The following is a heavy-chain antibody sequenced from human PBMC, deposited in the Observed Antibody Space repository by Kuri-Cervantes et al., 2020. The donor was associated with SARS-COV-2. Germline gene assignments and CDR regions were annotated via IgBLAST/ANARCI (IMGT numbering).Heavy chain of an antibody. CDR3: ARDGSPRVWSGYYTDY. D-gene: IGHD3-3*01. Sequence: GESLKISCAASGFTLGNHGMHWVRQAPGKGLEWLAVISTDGTITHYADSVKGRFTISRDNSKSTLYLEMNSLRDEDTGVYYCARDGSPRVWSGYYTDYWGQGTLVTVSS. V-gene: IGHV3-30*03. CDR2: ISTDGTIT. J-gene: IGHJ4*02. CDR1: GFTLGNHG.